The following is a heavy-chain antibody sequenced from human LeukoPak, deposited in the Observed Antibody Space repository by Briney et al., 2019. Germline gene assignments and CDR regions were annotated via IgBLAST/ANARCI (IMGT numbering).Heavy chain of an antibody. CDR2: MNPNSGNT. J-gene: IGHJ4*02. Sequence: ASVKVSCKASGYTFTSYDINWVRQATGQGLEWMGWMNPNSGNTDYAQKFQGRVTMTRNTSISIAYMELSSLRSEDTAVYYCARAPGPADSSGYYSFNWGQGTLVTVSS. D-gene: IGHD3-22*01. CDR1: GYTFTSYD. CDR3: ARAPGPADSSGYYSFN. V-gene: IGHV1-8*01.